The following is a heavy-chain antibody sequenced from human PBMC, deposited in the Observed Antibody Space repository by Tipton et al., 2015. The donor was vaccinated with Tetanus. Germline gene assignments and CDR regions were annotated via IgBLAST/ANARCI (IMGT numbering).Heavy chain of an antibody. CDR2: IYYRGST. V-gene: IGHV4-31*03. J-gene: IGHJ4*02. D-gene: IGHD1-26*01. Sequence: LRLSCTVSGGSISSGGYYWSWIRQHPGKGLEWIGDIYYRGSTYYHPSLKSRGTISVDTSKNQFSLKLNSVTAADTAVYYCARDQARGARGWIYFDYWGQGTLVSVSS. CDR3: ARDQARGARGWIYFDY. CDR1: GGSISSGGYY.